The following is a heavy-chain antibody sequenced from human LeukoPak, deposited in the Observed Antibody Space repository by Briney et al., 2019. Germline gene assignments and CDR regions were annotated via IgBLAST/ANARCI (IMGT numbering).Heavy chain of an antibody. CDR1: GYTFTGYY. V-gene: IGHV1-2*02. D-gene: IGHD6-25*01. J-gene: IGHJ4*02. CDR2: INANSGGT. CDR3: ARSEGY. Sequence: ASVKVSCKASGYTFTGYYIHWVRQAPGQGLEWMGWINANSGGTNYAQKFQGRVTRTSDTSTTTAYMELNRLTSDDTAVYYCARSEGYWGQGTLVTVSS.